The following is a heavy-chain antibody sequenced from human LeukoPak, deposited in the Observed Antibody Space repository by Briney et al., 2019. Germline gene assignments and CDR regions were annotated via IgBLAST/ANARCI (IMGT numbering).Heavy chain of an antibody. Sequence: GGSLSLSCAASGFTFRTSWMNWVRQAPGKGLEGVANIKQDGSEKHYVDSVKGRFTISRDNAKNSLYLQMNSLRAEDTAVYYCARDEPDYWGQGTLVTVSS. CDR3: ARDEPDY. V-gene: IGHV3-7*01. CDR2: IKQDGSEK. CDR1: GFTFRTSW. J-gene: IGHJ4*02.